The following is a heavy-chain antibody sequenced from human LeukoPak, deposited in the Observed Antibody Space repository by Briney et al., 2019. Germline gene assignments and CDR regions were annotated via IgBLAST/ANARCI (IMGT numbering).Heavy chain of an antibody. CDR1: GFTFSSYD. CDR3: ARSYQRYYFDY. D-gene: IGHD1-14*01. V-gene: IGHV3-30*03. CDR2: ISYDGGNK. J-gene: IGHJ4*02. Sequence: GRSLRLSCAASGFTFSSYDMHWVRQAPGKGLEWVAIISYDGGNKYYAGSVKGRFTISRDNSKNTLFLQMNSLRAEDTAVYFCARSYQRYYFDYWGQGTLVTVSS.